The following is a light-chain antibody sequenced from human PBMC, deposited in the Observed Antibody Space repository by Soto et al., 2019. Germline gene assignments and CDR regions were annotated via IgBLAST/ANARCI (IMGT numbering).Light chain of an antibody. CDR2: EVS. Sequence: QSALTQPASVSGSPGQSVTISCTGTNTNIGTYQAISWYQQHPGKAPKLILYEVSQRPSGVSDRFSGSKSGNTASLAISGLRSEDEGYYYCTAWDDNLSAVVFGGGTKLTVL. CDR1: NTNIGTYQA. J-gene: IGLJ2*01. CDR3: TAWDDNLSAVV. V-gene: IGLV2-14*02.